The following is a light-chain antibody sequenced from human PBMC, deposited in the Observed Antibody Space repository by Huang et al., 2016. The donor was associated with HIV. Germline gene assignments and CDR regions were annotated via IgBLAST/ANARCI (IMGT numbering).Light chain of an antibody. Sequence: EIVLTQSPATLSLSPGERATLSYRASQSVSTYLAWYQQKPGQAPRLLIYDASNRATGIPARFSGSGSRTDFTLTISSLEPEDFAVYYCQQRYNWPTFGQGTRLEIK. V-gene: IGKV3-11*01. J-gene: IGKJ5*01. CDR2: DAS. CDR3: QQRYNWPT. CDR1: QSVSTY.